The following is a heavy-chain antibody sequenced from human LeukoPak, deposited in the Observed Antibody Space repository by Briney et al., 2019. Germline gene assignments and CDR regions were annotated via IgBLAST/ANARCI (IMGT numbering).Heavy chain of an antibody. D-gene: IGHD6-6*01. CDR1: GGTFSSYA. Sequence: SVKVSCKASGGTFSSYAISWVRQAPGQGLEWMGGIIPIFGTANYAQKFQRRVTMTRDMSTSTVYMELSSLRSEDTAVYYCAREGGSSSTFDYWGQGTLVTVSS. CDR3: AREGGSSSTFDY. CDR2: IIPIFGTA. V-gene: IGHV1-69*05. J-gene: IGHJ4*02.